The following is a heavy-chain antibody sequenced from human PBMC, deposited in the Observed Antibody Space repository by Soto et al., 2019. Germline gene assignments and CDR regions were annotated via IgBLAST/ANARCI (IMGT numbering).Heavy chain of an antibody. CDR3: ARGSPRHFDY. CDR2: TYYRSKWYN. D-gene: IGHD1-26*01. CDR1: GSSVSSNISA. Sequence: SQTLSLTCAMSGSSVSSNISAWHWIRQSPSRGLEWLGRTYYRSKWYNDYSVSVKSRITINPDTSKNQFSLQLNSVTPEDTAVYYCARGSPRHFDYWGQGTLVTVSS. J-gene: IGHJ4*02. V-gene: IGHV6-1*01.